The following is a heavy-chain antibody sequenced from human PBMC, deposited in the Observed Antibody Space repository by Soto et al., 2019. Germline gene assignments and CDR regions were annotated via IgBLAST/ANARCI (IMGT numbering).Heavy chain of an antibody. CDR1: GYTFTSHG. D-gene: IGHD1-1*01. CDR2: IRAYNGNT. V-gene: IGHV1-18*01. J-gene: IGHJ5*02. Sequence: QVQLVQSGAEVKKPGASVKVSCKASGYTFTSHGLSWVRQAPGQGLAWMGWIRAYNGNTNSAQKPQGRVTMTTDTSTRTAYMELRILRSDDTSVYYCASGGTPIALWGQGTLVTVSS. CDR3: ASGGTPIAL.